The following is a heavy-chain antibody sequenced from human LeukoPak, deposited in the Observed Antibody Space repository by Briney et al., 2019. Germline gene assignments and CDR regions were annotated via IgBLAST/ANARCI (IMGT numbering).Heavy chain of an antibody. CDR2: ISGSGGST. CDR3: AKDLYSGYAAPFDY. J-gene: IGHJ4*02. CDR1: GFTFSSYA. D-gene: IGHD5-12*01. V-gene: IGHV3-23*01. Sequence: PGGSLRLSCAASGFTFSSYAMSWVRQAPGKGLEWVSAISGSGGSTYYADSVKGRFTISRDNSKNTLYLQMNSLRAEDTALYYCAKDLYSGYAAPFDYWGQGTLVTVSS.